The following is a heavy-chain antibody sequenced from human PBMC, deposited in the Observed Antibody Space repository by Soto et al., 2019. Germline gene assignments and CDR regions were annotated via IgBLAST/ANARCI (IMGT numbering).Heavy chain of an antibody. CDR3: AREPGSYRRHYYYYGMDV. CDR2: ISSSGSTI. V-gene: IGHV3-11*01. CDR1: GFTFSDYY. Sequence: QVQLVESGGGLVKRGWSLRISCAASGFTFSDYYMSWIRQAPGKGLEWVSYISSSGSTIYYADSVKGRFTISRDNAKNSLYLQMNSLRAEDTAVYYCAREPGSYRRHYYYYGMDVWVQGTTVTFSS. D-gene: IGHD1-26*01. J-gene: IGHJ6*02.